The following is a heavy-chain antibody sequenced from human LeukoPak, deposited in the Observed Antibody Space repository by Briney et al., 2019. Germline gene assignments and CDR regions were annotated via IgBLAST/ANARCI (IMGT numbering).Heavy chain of an antibody. CDR1: GFTVSSNY. Sequence: GGSLRLSCAASGFTVSSNYMSWVRQAPGKGLEWVSVIYSGGSAYYADSVKGRFTISRDNSKNTLYLQMNSLRAEDTAVYYCAREDYGDYGYYYGMDVWGQGTTVTVSS. D-gene: IGHD4-17*01. CDR3: AREDYGDYGYYYGMDV. V-gene: IGHV3-66*02. J-gene: IGHJ6*02. CDR2: IYSGGSA.